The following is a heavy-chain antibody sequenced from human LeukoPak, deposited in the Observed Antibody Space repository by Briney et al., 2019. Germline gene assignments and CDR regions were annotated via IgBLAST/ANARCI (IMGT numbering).Heavy chain of an antibody. CDR3: AKDRAPTTGSSDY. J-gene: IGHJ4*02. D-gene: IGHD3-10*01. CDR2: ISGSGGST. Sequence: PGGSLRLSCAASGFTFSSYGMSWVRQAPGKGLEWVSAISGSGGSTYYADSVKGRFTISRDSSKNTLYLQMNSLRAEDTAVYYCAKDRAPTTGSSDYWGQGTLVTVSS. CDR1: GFTFSSYG. V-gene: IGHV3-23*01.